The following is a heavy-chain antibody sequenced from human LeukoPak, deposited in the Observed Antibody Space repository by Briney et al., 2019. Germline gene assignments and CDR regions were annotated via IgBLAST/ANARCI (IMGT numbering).Heavy chain of an antibody. Sequence: GRSLRLSCAASGFTFSSYGMHWVRQAPGKGLEWVAVISYDGSNKYYADSVKGRFTISRDNSKNTLYLQMNSLRAEDTAVYYCAKASLCSGGSCYIDYWGQGPLVTVSS. CDR2: ISYDGSNK. D-gene: IGHD2-15*01. CDR1: GFTFSSYG. V-gene: IGHV3-30*18. CDR3: AKASLCSGGSCYIDY. J-gene: IGHJ4*02.